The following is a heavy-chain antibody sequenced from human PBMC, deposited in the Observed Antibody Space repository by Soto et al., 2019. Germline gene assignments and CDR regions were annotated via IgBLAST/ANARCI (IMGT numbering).Heavy chain of an antibody. J-gene: IGHJ6*02. Sequence: QVTLKESGPVLVKPTETLTLTCTVSGFSLSNARMGVSWIRQPPGKALEWLAHIFSNDEKSYSTSLKSRLTISKDTSKSQVVLTMTNMDPVDTATYYCARIRGVATDYYYGMDVWGQGTTVTVSS. CDR3: ARIRGVATDYYYGMDV. V-gene: IGHV2-26*01. D-gene: IGHD5-12*01. CDR1: GFSLSNARMG. CDR2: IFSNDEK.